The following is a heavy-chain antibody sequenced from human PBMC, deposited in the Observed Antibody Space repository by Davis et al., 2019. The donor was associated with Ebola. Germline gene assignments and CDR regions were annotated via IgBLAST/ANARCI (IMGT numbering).Heavy chain of an antibody. D-gene: IGHD2/OR15-2a*01. CDR3: VKDSSNIWFDI. J-gene: IGHJ3*02. V-gene: IGHV3-23*01. Sequence: GESLKISCETSGFIFRNYVMSWVRQASGKGLEWVSTFGTGGDTYYAASVKGRFAISRDNSRGTLYLQMNSLRVEDSAIYYCVKDSSNIWFDIWGQGTLVTVSS. CDR1: GFIFRNYV. CDR2: FGTGGDT.